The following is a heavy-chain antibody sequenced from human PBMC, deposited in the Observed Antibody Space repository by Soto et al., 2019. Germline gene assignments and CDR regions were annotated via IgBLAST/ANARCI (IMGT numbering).Heavy chain of an antibody. J-gene: IGHJ4*01. Sequence: SETLSVTCTVSGGSISSGGYYWSWIRQHPGKGLEWIGYIYYSGSTYYNPSLKSRVTISVDTSKNQFSLKLCSVTAADTAVYYCARLNYCYDSSGSYYCDYWGHGTLGTVS. CDR1: GGSISSGGYY. V-gene: IGHV4-31*03. D-gene: IGHD3-22*01. CDR2: IYYSGST. CDR3: ARLNYCYDSSGSYYCDY.